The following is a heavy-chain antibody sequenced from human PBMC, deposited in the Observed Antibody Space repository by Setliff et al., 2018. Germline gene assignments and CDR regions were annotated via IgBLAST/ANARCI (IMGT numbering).Heavy chain of an antibody. Sequence: PGGSLRLSCAASGFTFSSYWMSWVRQAPGKGLEWVANIKQDGSEKFYVDSLKGRFTISRDNAKNPLYLQMNSLRAEDTAVYYCARVGRYVDFDYWGQGTLVTVSS. V-gene: IGHV3-7*01. J-gene: IGHJ4*02. CDR2: IKQDGSEK. CDR3: ARVGRYVDFDY. D-gene: IGHD3-16*01. CDR1: GFTFSSYW.